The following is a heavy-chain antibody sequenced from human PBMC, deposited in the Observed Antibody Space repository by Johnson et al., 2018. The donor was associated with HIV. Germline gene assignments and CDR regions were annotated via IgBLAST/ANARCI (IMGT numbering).Heavy chain of an antibody. CDR2: INKDGGAE. J-gene: IGHJ3*02. Sequence: VQLVESGGALVQPGGSLRLSCAASGFSFSSYWMSWVRQAPGDRLERLTTINKDGGAEYYVDSVKGRFTISRDNARNSLYLQINSLRVEDTAVYYCVSDVAPLDIWGQGTLVTVS. D-gene: IGHD2-21*01. CDR3: VSDVAPLDI. V-gene: IGHV3-7*03. CDR1: GFSFSSYW.